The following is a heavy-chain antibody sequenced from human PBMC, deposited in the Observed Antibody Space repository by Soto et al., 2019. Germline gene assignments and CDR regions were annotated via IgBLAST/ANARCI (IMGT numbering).Heavy chain of an antibody. V-gene: IGHV4-4*07. J-gene: IGHJ6*02. CDR3: ARVNLGYCTSTSCLVYYYYGMDV. CDR2: IYTSGST. D-gene: IGHD2-2*01. CDR1: GGSISSYY. Sequence: PSETLSLTCTVSGGSISSYYWSWIRQPAGKGLEWIGRIYTSGSTNYNPSLKSRITINPDTSKNQFSLQLNSVTPEDTAVYFCARVNLGYCTSTSCLVYYYYGMDVWGQGTTVTVSS.